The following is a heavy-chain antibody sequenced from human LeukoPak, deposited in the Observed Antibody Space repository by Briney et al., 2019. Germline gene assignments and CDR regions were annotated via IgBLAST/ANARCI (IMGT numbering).Heavy chain of an antibody. CDR2: ISPSGGST. J-gene: IGHJ5*02. V-gene: IGHV1-46*01. CDR1: GYTFTSNY. Sequence: GASVKVSCQAFGYTFTSNYMHWVRQAPGQGPEWMGVISPSGGSTTYAQKFQGRATLTRDMSTSTDYLELSSLRSEDTAVYYCARDNSVRDEAWWFNPWGQGTLVTVSS. D-gene: IGHD5-24*01. CDR3: ARDNSVRDEAWWFNP.